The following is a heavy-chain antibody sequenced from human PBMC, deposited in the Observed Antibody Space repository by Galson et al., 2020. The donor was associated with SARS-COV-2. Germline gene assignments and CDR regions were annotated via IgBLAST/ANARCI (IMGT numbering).Heavy chain of an antibody. CDR1: EFTLSGYA. CDR3: VREGLSRRSGWYDVLEY. V-gene: IGHV3-30*04. Sequence: GVSLRLSCEASEFTLSGYALHWVRQAPGKRLEWVADISQDGRKTNYADSVKGRFTISRDNSKNTLYVQMSSLRTEETAVYHCVREGLSRRSGWYDVLEYGGQGTRVTVSS. J-gene: IGHJ4*02. CDR2: ISQDGRKT. D-gene: IGHD6-19*01.